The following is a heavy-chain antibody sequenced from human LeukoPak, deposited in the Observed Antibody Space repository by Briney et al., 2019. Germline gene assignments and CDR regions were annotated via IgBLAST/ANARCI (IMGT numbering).Heavy chain of an antibody. CDR1: GFTFSSYA. V-gene: IGHV3-30-3*01. Sequence: GGSLRLSCAASGFTFSSYAMHWVRQAPGKGLEWVAVISYDGSNKYYADSVKGRFTISRGNSKNTLYLQMNSLRAEDTAVYYCARDSYDSSGYYYGVDYWGQGTLVTVSS. D-gene: IGHD3-22*01. CDR3: ARDSYDSSGYYYGVDY. J-gene: IGHJ4*02. CDR2: ISYDGSNK.